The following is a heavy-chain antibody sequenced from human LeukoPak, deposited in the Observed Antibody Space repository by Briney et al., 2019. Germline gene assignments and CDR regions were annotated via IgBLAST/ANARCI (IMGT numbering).Heavy chain of an antibody. V-gene: IGHV3-48*01. CDR1: GFSFNDYS. Sequence: GGSLRLSCVASGFSFNDYSMNWVRQAPGKGLEWISYITSSSSSIYYADSVKGRFTISRDNAKNSLYLQMNRLRAEDTAVYYCARDTEYYDSSGYLNYFDYWGQGTLVTVSS. D-gene: IGHD3-22*01. CDR3: ARDTEYYDSSGYLNYFDY. CDR2: ITSSSSSI. J-gene: IGHJ4*02.